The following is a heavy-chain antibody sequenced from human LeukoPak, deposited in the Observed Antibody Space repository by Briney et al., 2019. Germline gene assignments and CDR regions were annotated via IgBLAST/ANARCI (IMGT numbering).Heavy chain of an antibody. V-gene: IGHV4-4*02. CDR1: GGSISSSNW. Sequence: SETLSLTCAVSGGSISSSNWWSWVRQPPGQGLEWIGEIYHGGSTNYNPSLKSRVTISLDKSKNQFFLKLSSVTAADTAVYYCARDFPGSGSHDYWGQGTLVTVSS. CDR3: ARDFPGSGSHDY. D-gene: IGHD1-26*01. CDR2: IYHGGST. J-gene: IGHJ4*02.